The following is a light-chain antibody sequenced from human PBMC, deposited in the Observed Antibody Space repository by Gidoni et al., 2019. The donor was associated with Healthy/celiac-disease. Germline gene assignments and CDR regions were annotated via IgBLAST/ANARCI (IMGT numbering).Light chain of an antibody. CDR2: DVS. J-gene: IGLJ1*01. CDR3: CSYAGSHYV. Sequence: QSALTQPRSVSGSPGQSVTISCTGTSIDVGGYNYVSWYQQHPGKAPKLMIYDVSKRPSGVPDRFSGSKSGNTASLTISGLQAEDEADYYCCSYAGSHYVFGTGTKVTVL. V-gene: IGLV2-11*01. CDR1: SIDVGGYNY.